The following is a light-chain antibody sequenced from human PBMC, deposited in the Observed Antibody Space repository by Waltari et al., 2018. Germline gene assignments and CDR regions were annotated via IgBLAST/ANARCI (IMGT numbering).Light chain of an antibody. Sequence: DIVMTQSPDSLAVSLGERATINCKSSQNVLYSSNNKNYLAWYQQKPGQPPKLHIYWASTRESGVPDRFSGSGSGTDFTLTISSLQAEDVAVYYCQQYYGTPPTFGQGTKVEIK. V-gene: IGKV4-1*01. J-gene: IGKJ1*01. CDR3: QQYYGTPPT. CDR2: WAS. CDR1: QNVLYSSNNKNY.